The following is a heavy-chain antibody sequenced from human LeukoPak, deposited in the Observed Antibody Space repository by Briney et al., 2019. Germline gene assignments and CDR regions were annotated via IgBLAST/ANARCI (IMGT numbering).Heavy chain of an antibody. Sequence: PGGSLRLSCAASGFTFSSYAMNWVRQAPGKGLEWVSAISGSGGSTYYADSVKGRFTISRDNSKNTLYLQMNSLRAEDTAVYYCANSYYDSSGYYMDAFDIWGQGTMVTVSS. CDR3: ANSYYDSSGYYMDAFDI. J-gene: IGHJ3*02. D-gene: IGHD3-22*01. CDR1: GFTFSSYA. V-gene: IGHV3-23*01. CDR2: ISGSGGST.